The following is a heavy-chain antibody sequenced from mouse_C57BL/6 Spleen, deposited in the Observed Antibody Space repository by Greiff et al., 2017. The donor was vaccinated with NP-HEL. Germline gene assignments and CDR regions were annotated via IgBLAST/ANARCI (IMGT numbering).Heavy chain of an antibody. Sequence: QVQLQQSGAELVKPGASVKMSCKASGYTFTSYWITWVKQRPGQGLEWIGDIYPGSGSTNYNEKFKSKATLTVDTSSSTAYMQLSSLTSEDSAVYYCARNENWDAWFAYWGQGTLVTVSA. J-gene: IGHJ3*01. V-gene: IGHV1-55*01. D-gene: IGHD4-1*01. CDR2: IYPGSGST. CDR3: ARNENWDAWFAY. CDR1: GYTFTSYW.